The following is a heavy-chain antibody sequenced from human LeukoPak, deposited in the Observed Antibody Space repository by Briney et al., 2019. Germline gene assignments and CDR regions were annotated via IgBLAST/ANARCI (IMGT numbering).Heavy chain of an antibody. CDR1: GFTFTSSA. CDR3: AAPGYCSGGSCYSDLDH. Sequence: SVKVSCKASGFTFTSSAVQWVRQARGQRLEWIGWIVVGSGNTNYAQKFQERVTITRDMSTSTAYMELSSLRSKDTAVYYCAAPGYCSGGSCYSDLDHWGQGTLVTVSS. V-gene: IGHV1-58*01. D-gene: IGHD2-15*01. J-gene: IGHJ4*02. CDR2: IVVGSGNT.